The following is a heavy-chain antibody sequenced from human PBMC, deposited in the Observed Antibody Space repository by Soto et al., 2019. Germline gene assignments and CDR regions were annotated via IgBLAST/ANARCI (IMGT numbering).Heavy chain of an antibody. D-gene: IGHD3-10*01. CDR1: GGSISSYY. CDR3: ARVRRITMVRGVIPYGMDV. J-gene: IGHJ6*02. CDR2: IYYSGST. Sequence: QVRLQESGPGLVKPSETLSLTCTVSGGSISSYYWSWIRQPPGKGLEWIGYIYYSGSTNYNPSLKSRVTISVDTSKNQFSLKLSSVTAADTAVYYCARVRRITMVRGVIPYGMDVWGQGTTVTVSS. V-gene: IGHV4-59*01.